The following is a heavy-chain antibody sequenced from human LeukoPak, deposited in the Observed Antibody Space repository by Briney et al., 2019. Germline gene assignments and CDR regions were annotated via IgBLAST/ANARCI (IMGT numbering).Heavy chain of an antibody. J-gene: IGHJ4*02. Sequence: QSGGSLRLSCAASGFTVSSNYMSWVRQAPGKGLEWVSVIYSGGSTYYADSVKGRFTISRDNSKNTLYLQVNSLRAEDTAVYYCARDQCSGGSCYEGAFDYWGQGTLVTVSS. D-gene: IGHD2-15*01. CDR1: GFTVSSNY. V-gene: IGHV3-66*02. CDR3: ARDQCSGGSCYEGAFDY. CDR2: IYSGGST.